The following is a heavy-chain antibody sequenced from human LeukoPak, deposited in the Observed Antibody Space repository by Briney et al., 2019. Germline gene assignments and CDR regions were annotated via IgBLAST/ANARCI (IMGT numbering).Heavy chain of an antibody. CDR2: ICGSGDNT. CDR3: ARDKWELVL. Sequence: GGSLRLSRAASGFTFSDYAMNWVRQAPGKGVEWVSAICGSGDNTYYAGSVKGRFTISRDNAKNSLYLQMNSLRAEDTAVYYCARDKWELVLWGQGTLVTVSS. V-gene: IGHV3-23*01. D-gene: IGHD1-26*01. J-gene: IGHJ4*02. CDR1: GFTFSDYA.